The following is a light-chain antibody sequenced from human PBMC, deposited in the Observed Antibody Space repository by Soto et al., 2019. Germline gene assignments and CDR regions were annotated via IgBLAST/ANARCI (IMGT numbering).Light chain of an antibody. V-gene: IGKV3D-15*01. CDR1: QSVSSSY. J-gene: IGKJ5*01. CDR2: GAS. Sequence: DIVFSLSPGTLSLTPGERATLSCRASQSVSSSYLAWYQQKPGQAPRLLIYGASSRATGIPARFSGSGSGTEFTLTISSLQSEDYAVYYCQQDNNGPSINFGQWTRLE. CDR3: QQDNNGPSIN.